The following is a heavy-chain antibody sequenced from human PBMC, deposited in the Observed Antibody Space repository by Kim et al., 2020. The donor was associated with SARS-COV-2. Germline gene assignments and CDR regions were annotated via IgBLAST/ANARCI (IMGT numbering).Heavy chain of an antibody. Sequence: GGSLRLSCAASGFTFDDYAMHWVRQAPGKGLEWVSGISWNSGSIGYADSVKGRFTISRDNAKNSLYLQMNSLRAEDTALYYCAKDKKQLWLHSVFDYWGQGTLVTVSS. D-gene: IGHD5-18*01. J-gene: IGHJ4*02. CDR3: AKDKKQLWLHSVFDY. V-gene: IGHV3-9*01. CDR2: ISWNSGSI. CDR1: GFTFDDYA.